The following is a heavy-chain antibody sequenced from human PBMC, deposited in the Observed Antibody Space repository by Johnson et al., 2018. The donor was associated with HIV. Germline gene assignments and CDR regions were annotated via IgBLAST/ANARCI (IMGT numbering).Heavy chain of an antibody. CDR2: INWNGGST. Sequence: VQLVESGGGLVQPGGSLRLSCEASGFTVSSNYMNWVRQAPGKGLEWVSGINWNGGSTYYANSVKGTFTISRDNSKNTLYLQMGSLRAEDTAVYYCARPNNWGSSSDAFDIWGQGTMVTVSS. J-gene: IGHJ3*02. CDR3: ARPNNWGSSSDAFDI. CDR1: GFTVSSNY. V-gene: IGHV3-66*01. D-gene: IGHD7-27*01.